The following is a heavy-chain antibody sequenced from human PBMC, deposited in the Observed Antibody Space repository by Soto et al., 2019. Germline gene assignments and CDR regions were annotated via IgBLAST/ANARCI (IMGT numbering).Heavy chain of an antibody. CDR1: GFTFSSYA. V-gene: IGHV3-23*01. CDR3: ARGGRATDSYMDY. J-gene: IGHJ4*02. CDR2: ISGSGGSI. Sequence: GGSLRLSCAASGFTFSSYAMSWVRQAPGKGLEWVSAISGSGGSIYYADSVKGRFTISRDNSKNTLNLQMNSLRAEDTAVYYCARGGRATDSYMDYWGQGTLVTVSS. D-gene: IGHD1-26*01.